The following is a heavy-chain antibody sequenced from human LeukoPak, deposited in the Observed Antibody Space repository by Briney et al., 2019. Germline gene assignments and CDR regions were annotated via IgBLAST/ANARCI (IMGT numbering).Heavy chain of an antibody. CDR3: ARDAGRGVVLD. D-gene: IGHD2-15*01. CDR2: TSGSGDNP. J-gene: IGHJ4*02. Sequence: GGSLRLSCAASGFTFSSYAMGWVRQAPGKGLEWVSATSGSGDNPYYADSVKGRFTISRDSSKSTLYLQMNSLRAEDTAVYYCARDAGRGVVLDWGQGTLVTVSS. V-gene: IGHV3-23*01. CDR1: GFTFSSYA.